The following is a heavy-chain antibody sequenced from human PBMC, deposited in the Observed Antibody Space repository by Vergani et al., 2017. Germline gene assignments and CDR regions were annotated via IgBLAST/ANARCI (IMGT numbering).Heavy chain of an antibody. CDR1: GFTFSSYG. J-gene: IGHJ6*02. V-gene: IGHV3-30*18. D-gene: IGHD4-17*01. CDR3: AKEGGSDYGYYYYYYGMDV. CDR2: ISYDGSNK. Sequence: QVQLVESGGGVVQPGRSLRLSCAASGFTFSSYGMHWVRQAPGKGLEWVAVISYDGSNKYYADSVKGRFTISRDNSKNTLYLQMNSLRAEDTAVYYCAKEGGSDYGYYYYYYGMDVWGQGTTVTVSS.